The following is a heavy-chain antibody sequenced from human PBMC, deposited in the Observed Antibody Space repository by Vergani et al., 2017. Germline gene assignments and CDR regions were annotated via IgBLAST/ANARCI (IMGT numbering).Heavy chain of an antibody. D-gene: IGHD2-21*02. J-gene: IGHJ4*02. CDR3: ARESYCGGDCYFDY. V-gene: IGHV3-66*02. Sequence: EVQLVESGGGLVQPGGSLRLSCAASGFTVSSNYMSWVRQAPGKGLEWVSVIYSGGSTYYADSVKGRFTSSRDNSKNTLYLQMSSLRAEDTAVYYCARESYCGGDCYFDYWGQGTLVTVSS. CDR1: GFTVSSNY. CDR2: IYSGGST.